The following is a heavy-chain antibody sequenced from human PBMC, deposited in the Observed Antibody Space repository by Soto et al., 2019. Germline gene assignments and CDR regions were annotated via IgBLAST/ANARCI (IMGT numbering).Heavy chain of an antibody. CDR2: IWYDGSNK. CDR3: ARDEYYDFWSGYYTPRGAFDI. V-gene: IGHV3-33*01. CDR1: GFTFSSYG. Sequence: GSLRLSCAASGFTFSSYGMHWVRQAPGKGLEWVAVIWYDGSNKYYADSVKGRFTISRDNSKNTLYLQMNSLRAEDTAVYYCARDEYYDFWSGYYTPRGAFDIWGQGTMVTVSS. D-gene: IGHD3-3*01. J-gene: IGHJ3*02.